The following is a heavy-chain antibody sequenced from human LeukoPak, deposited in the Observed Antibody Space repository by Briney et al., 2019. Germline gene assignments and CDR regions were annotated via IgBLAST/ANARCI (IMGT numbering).Heavy chain of an antibody. D-gene: IGHD3-22*01. Sequence: PSETLSLTCTVSGGSIGSYYWSWIRQPPGKGLEWIGYIYYSGSTNYNPSLKSRVTISVDTSKNQFSLKLSSVTAADTAVYYCARGPYDSSGYYPRYWGQGTLVTVSS. CDR1: GGSIGSYY. J-gene: IGHJ4*02. CDR3: ARGPYDSSGYYPRY. CDR2: IYYSGST. V-gene: IGHV4-59*01.